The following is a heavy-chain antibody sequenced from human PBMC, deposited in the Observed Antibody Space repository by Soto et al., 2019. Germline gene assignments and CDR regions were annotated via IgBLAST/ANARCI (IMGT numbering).Heavy chain of an antibody. CDR2: VYYSGNA. CDR3: ARAFRGIKWGDFDS. CDR1: GASVSSGSYH. Sequence: SETLYLTCSVSGASVSSGSYHWSWIRQPPGKGLEWLGCVYYSGNAKYNPSLQSRVSISIDTSKNRFSLNVSSVTAADTATYYCARAFRGIKWGDFDSWGQGILVTVS. D-gene: IGHD3-10*01. J-gene: IGHJ4*02. V-gene: IGHV4-61*03.